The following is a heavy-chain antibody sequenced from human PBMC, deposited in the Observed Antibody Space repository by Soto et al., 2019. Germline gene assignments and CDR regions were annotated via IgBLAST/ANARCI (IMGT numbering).Heavy chain of an antibody. V-gene: IGHV4-30-4*01. CDR1: GGSISSGDYY. J-gene: IGHJ4*02. D-gene: IGHD3-16*01. CDR3: TRARGVMYFDY. CDR2: IYYSGST. Sequence: QVQLQESGPGLVKPSQTLSLTCTVSGGSISSGDYYWSWIRQPPGKGLEWIGYIYYSGSTYYNSSRPSRVTLSVDTSNNHSSPKLSSATAADTAVYYCTRARGVMYFDYGGQGTLVTVSS.